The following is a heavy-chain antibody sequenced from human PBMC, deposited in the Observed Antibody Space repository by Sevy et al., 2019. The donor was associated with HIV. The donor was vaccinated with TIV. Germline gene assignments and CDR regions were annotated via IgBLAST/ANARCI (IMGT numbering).Heavy chain of an antibody. J-gene: IGHJ4*02. Sequence: GESLKISCQGSGYYFPMYWIGWVRQVPGKGLEWMGIVHPGDSDTKYSPSFQGQVTISADRSVNTAYLRWSSLKASDTAIYHCVRRKAASDSLHFDYWGQGTLVTVSS. CDR3: VRRKAASDSLHFDY. CDR2: VHPGDSDT. D-gene: IGHD6-13*01. CDR1: GYYFPMYW. V-gene: IGHV5-51*01.